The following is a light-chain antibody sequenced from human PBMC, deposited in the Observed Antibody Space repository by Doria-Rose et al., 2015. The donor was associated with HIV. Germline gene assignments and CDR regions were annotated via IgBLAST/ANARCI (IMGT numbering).Light chain of an antibody. CDR3: HQYGTSWT. CDR1: QSFSSTY. J-gene: IGKJ1*01. Sequence: EIVLTQSPGTLSLSPGERATLSCRASQSFSSTYLAWYQQKPGQAPSLLIHDGSTRATGIPDRFSASGSGTDFTLTINSLEPEDFALYYCHQYGTSWTFGQGTKVEI. CDR2: DGS. V-gene: IGKV3-20*01.